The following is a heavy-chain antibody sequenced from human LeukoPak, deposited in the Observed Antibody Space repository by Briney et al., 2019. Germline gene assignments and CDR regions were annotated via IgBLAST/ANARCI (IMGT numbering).Heavy chain of an antibody. D-gene: IGHD6-25*01. J-gene: IGHJ4*02. CDR3: ASGKPGIAAH. V-gene: IGHV3-21*01. Sequence: GGSLRLSCAASGFTFSSYSMNWVRQAPGKGLEWVSSISSSSSYIYYADSVKGRFTNSRDNAKNSLYLQMNSLRAEDTAVYYCASGKPGIAAHWGQGTLVTVSS. CDR2: ISSSSSYI. CDR1: GFTFSSYS.